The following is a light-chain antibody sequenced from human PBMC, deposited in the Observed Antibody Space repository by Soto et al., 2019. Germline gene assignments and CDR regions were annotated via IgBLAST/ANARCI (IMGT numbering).Light chain of an antibody. J-gene: IGKJ1*01. CDR2: GAS. V-gene: IGKV3D-20*02. CDR3: QQRGNRPRT. Sequence: ENVVSLSPGTLSLSPGETASLSCRASQSVSSSYLAWYQQKPGQAPRRPIYGASSRATGIPGRFSGSGSGTDFTLTISRLEPEDCAGYYCQQRGNRPRTFCQGTKVDI. CDR1: QSVSSSY.